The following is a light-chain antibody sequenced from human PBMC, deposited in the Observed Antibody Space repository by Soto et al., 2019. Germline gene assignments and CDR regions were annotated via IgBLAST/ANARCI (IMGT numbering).Light chain of an antibody. J-gene: IGKJ4*01. V-gene: IGKV1-39*01. CDR2: AAS. CDR3: QQRYSTPLT. CDR1: QSISSY. Sequence: DIQMTQSPSSLSASVGDRVTITCRASQSISSYLNWYQQKPGKAPKLLIYAASSLQSGVPSRFSGSGSGTDLTLTISSLQPEDFATYYCQQRYSTPLTFGGGTKVEIQ.